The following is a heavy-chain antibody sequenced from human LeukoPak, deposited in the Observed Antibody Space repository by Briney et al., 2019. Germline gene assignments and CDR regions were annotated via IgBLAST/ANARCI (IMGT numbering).Heavy chain of an antibody. V-gene: IGHV4-4*07. D-gene: IGHD2/OR15-2a*01. Sequence: SETLSLTCTVSGESINPYYWNWIRQPAGKGLEWVGHIYKSGSTNYNPSLKSRVTMSLDTSKNQFSLNLRSVNAADTDVYFCARSFLDYMDVWGKGTTVTVSS. CDR1: GESINPYY. J-gene: IGHJ6*03. CDR3: ARSFLDYMDV. CDR2: IYKSGST.